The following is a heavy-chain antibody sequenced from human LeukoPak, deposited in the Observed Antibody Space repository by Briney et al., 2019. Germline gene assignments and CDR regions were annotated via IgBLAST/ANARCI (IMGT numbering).Heavy chain of an antibody. CDR2: IYYSGST. J-gene: IGHJ4*02. D-gene: IGHD3-10*01. V-gene: IGHV4-39*07. CDR1: GGSISSSNYY. CDR3: ASLYGSGSYYPSDY. Sequence: PSETLSLTCSVSGGSISSSNYYWGWIRQPPGKGLEWIGSIYYSGSTYYTPSLKSRVTISADTSKNQFSLKLSSVTAADTAVYYCASLYGSGSYYPSDYWGQGILVTVSS.